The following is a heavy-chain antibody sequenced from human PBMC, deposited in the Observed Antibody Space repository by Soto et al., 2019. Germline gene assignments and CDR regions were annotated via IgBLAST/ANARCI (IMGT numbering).Heavy chain of an antibody. Sequence: QVQLQESGPGLVKPSQTLSLICTVSGGSINSGGYYWNWIRQHPGKGLEWIGNIFYSGSTYYNPFRSSRVTISADTSENQFSPTLSAVTAAAPAVYFCARGYRQSGYSSSCVFDYWGQGTLFKVSS. V-gene: IGHV4-31*03. D-gene: IGHD6-13*01. CDR3: ARGYRQSGYSSSCVFDY. CDR2: IFYSGST. J-gene: IGHJ4*02. CDR1: GGSINSGGYY.